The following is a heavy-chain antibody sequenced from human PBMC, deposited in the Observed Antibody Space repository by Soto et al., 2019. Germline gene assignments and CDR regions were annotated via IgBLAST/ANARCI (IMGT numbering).Heavy chain of an antibody. CDR3: TTGPIRWEWELLGVQLDY. CDR2: IKSKTDGGTK. V-gene: IGHV3-15*07. D-gene: IGHD1-26*01. J-gene: IGHJ4*02. Sequence: EVQLVESGGGLVKPGGSLRLSCAASGFTLSNSSMNWVRQAPGKGLEWVARIKSKTDGGTKDYAAPVKGRFTISRDDSKNTVYLQMNSLKTEDTAVYYCTTGPIRWEWELLGVQLDYWGQGALVTVFS. CDR1: GFTLSNSS.